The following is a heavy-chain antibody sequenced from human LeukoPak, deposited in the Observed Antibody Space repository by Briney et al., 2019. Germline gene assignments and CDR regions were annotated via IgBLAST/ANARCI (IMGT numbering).Heavy chain of an antibody. D-gene: IGHD1-26*01. CDR3: ARDEGGNNYFDP. CDR2: IYYSGST. V-gene: IGHV4-31*03. J-gene: IGHJ5*02. Sequence: SETLSLTCTVSGGSISSSGYYWSWIRRHPGKGLEWIGYIYYSGSTYYNPSLKSRLTISVDTSKNQFSLNLSSVTAADTAVYYCARDEGGNNYFDPWGQGTLVTVSS. CDR1: GGSISSSGYY.